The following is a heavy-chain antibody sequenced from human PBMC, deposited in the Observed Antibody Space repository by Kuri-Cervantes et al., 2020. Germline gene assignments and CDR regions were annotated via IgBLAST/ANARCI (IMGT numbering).Heavy chain of an antibody. D-gene: IGHD3-9*01. J-gene: IGHJ3*02. V-gene: IGHV1-69*06. Sequence: SVKVSCKASGGTFSSYAISWVRQAPGQGLEWMGGIIPIFGTANYAQKFQGRVTITADKSTSTAYMELSSLRSEDTAVYYCARSYDILTGYRDDAFDIWGQGTMVTVSS. CDR2: IIPIFGTA. CDR1: GGTFSSYA. CDR3: ARSYDILTGYRDDAFDI.